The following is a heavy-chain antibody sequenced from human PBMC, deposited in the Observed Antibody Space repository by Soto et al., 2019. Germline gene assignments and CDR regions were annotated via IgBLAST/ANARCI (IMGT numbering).Heavy chain of an antibody. CDR1: GGTFSSYA. J-gene: IGHJ4*02. CDR2: IIPIFGTA. CDR3: ARVAISTIFGVVIRYYFDY. D-gene: IGHD3-3*01. V-gene: IGHV1-69*13. Sequence: SVKVSCKASGGTFSSYAISWVREAPGQGLEWMGGIIPIFGTANYAQKFQGRVTNTADESTSTAYMELSSLRSEDTAVYYCARVAISTIFGVVIRYYFDYWGQGTLVTVSS.